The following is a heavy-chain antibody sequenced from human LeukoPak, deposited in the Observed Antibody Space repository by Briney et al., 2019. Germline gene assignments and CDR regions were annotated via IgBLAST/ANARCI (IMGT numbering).Heavy chain of an antibody. J-gene: IGHJ4*02. CDR3: ARVGSYYFDY. CDR2: IYYSGST. Sequence: SETLSLTCTVSGGSVSSSTYYWSWIRQPPGKGLEWIGYIYYSGSTNYNPSLKSRVTISVDTSKNQFSLKLSSVTAADTAVYYCARVGSYYFDYWGQGTLVTVSS. V-gene: IGHV4-61*01. D-gene: IGHD2-15*01. CDR1: GGSVSSSTYY.